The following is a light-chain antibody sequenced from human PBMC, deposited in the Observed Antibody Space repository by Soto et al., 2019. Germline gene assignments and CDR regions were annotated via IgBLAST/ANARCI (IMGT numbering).Light chain of an antibody. CDR2: AAS. CDR1: QGISNY. J-gene: IGKJ3*01. CDR3: QKYNWPPFT. V-gene: IGKV1-27*01. Sequence: DIQMTQSPSSLSASVGDRVTISCRASQGISNYLAWYQQKPGKAPRLLIYAASSLQSGVSSRFTGSGSGTDFTLTSSSLQPGEVATYDCQKYNWPPFTFGPGTKVDIK.